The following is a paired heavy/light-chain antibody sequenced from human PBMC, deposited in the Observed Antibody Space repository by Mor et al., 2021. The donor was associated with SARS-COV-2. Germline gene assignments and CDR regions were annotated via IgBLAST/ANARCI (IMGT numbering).Heavy chain of an antibody. J-gene: IGHJ6*01. Sequence: HVQLEESGGGVIQPGGSLRLSCAASGFTFSDYAMHWVRQAPGKGLEWVALISFDGSNEYYTDSLKGRFTISRDNSENTLYLQMNSLRPEDTAVYYCARDEEDCSDGVCYNGGTDVWGQGTTVTVSS. CDR3: ARDEEDCSDGVCYNGGTDV. D-gene: IGHD3-10*01. V-gene: IGHV3-30*04. CDR2: ISFDGSNE. CDR1: GFTFSDYA.
Light chain of an antibody. V-gene: IGKV2-30*01. Sequence: DVVLTQSPLSLPVPLGQPASISCRSSQSLVYSNGNTYLNWFQQRPGQSPRRLIYNGSKRDSGVPDRFSASGSGTNFTLKISRVEAEDVGIYYCMQGTHWPLTFGGGSKVEIK. CDR2: NGS. J-gene: IGKJ4*01. CDR1: QSLVYSNGNTY. CDR3: MQGTHWPLT.